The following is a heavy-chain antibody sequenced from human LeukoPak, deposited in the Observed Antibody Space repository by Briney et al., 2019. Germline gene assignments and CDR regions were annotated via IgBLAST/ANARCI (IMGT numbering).Heavy chain of an antibody. CDR1: GGSISSGSYN. V-gene: IGHV4-61*02. D-gene: IGHD3-22*01. CDR3: ARSGDYYDSSGYYPLGY. CDR2: IYTSGST. Sequence: SETLSLTCTVSGGSISSGSYNWSWLRQPAGQGLEWIGRIYTSGSTNYNPSLKSRVTISVDTSKNQFSLKLSSVTAADTAVYYCARSGDYYDSSGYYPLGYWGQGTLVTVSS. J-gene: IGHJ4*02.